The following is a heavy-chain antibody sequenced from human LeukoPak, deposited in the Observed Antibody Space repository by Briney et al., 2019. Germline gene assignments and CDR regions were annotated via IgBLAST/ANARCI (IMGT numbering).Heavy chain of an antibody. D-gene: IGHD1-1*01. Sequence: PSETLSLTCAVYGGSFSGYYWSWIRQPPGKGLEWIGEINHSGSTNYNPSLKSRVTISVDTSKNQFSLKLSSVTAADTAVYYCARSLYNEGTIDIWGQGTMVTVSS. J-gene: IGHJ3*02. CDR3: ARSLYNEGTIDI. CDR2: INHSGST. CDR1: GGSFSGYY. V-gene: IGHV4-34*01.